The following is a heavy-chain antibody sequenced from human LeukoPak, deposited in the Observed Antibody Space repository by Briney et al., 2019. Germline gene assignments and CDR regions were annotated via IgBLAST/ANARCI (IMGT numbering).Heavy chain of an antibody. D-gene: IGHD3-9*01. CDR3: AKGGYFDFEN. V-gene: IGHV3-23*01. CDR2: ISRSGST. J-gene: IGHJ3*01. Sequence: GGSLRLSCAVSGFTFSTYDMQWVRQAPGMGLEWVSGISRSGSTYYTDSVKGRFTISRDNSKNTLDLQMNSLRAENTAVYYCAKGGYFDFENWGQGTMVTVSS. CDR1: GFTFSTYD.